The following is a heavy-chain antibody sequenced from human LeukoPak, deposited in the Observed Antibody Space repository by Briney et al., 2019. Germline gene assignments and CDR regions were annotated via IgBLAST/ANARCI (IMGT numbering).Heavy chain of an antibody. V-gene: IGHV3-66*02. CDR1: GFTVSSNY. CDR2: IYSGGST. CDR3: ASRGRLQSSFDY. J-gene: IGHJ4*02. D-gene: IGHD5-24*01. Sequence: GGSLRLSCAASGFTVSSNYMSWVRQAPGKGLEWVSVIYSGGSTYYADSVKGRFTISRDNSKNTLYLQMSSLRAEDTAVYYCASRGRLQSSFDYWGQGTLVTVSS.